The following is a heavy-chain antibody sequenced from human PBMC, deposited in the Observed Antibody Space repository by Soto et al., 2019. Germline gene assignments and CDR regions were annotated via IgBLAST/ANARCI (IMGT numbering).Heavy chain of an antibody. J-gene: IGHJ3*02. Sequence: GASVKVSCKASGGTFSSYAISWVRQAPGQGLERMGGIIPIFGTANYAQKFQGRVTITADKSTSTAYMELSSLRSEDTAVYYCARDRSRRYYDSSGYLAGDFDIWGQGTMVTVSS. V-gene: IGHV1-69*06. CDR1: GGTFSSYA. CDR2: IIPIFGTA. CDR3: ARDRSRRYYDSSGYLAGDFDI. D-gene: IGHD3-22*01.